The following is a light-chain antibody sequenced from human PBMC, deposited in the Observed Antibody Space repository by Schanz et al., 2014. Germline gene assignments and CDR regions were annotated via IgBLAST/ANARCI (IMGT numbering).Light chain of an antibody. CDR2: HVS. Sequence: DIQMTQSPSSVPASVGDRVTITCRTSQTINNYLNWYQQKPGKAPKLLIFHVSNLQSGVPSRFSGSASGTDFTLTISSLQPEDFALYYCQQTLTTPITFGQGTRLEIK. V-gene: IGKV1-39*01. CDR3: QQTLTTPIT. CDR1: QTINNY. J-gene: IGKJ5*01.